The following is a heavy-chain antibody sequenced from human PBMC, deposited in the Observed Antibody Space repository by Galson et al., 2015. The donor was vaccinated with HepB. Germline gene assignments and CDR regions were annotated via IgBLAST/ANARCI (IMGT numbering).Heavy chain of an antibody. Sequence: SVKVSCKVSGYTLTELSMHWVRQAPGKGLEWMGGFDPEDGETIYAQKFQGRVTMTEDTSTDTAYMELSSLRSEDTAVYYCAREGWDCSGGSCYFMRFDPWGQGTLVTVSS. D-gene: IGHD2-15*01. CDR2: FDPEDGET. CDR3: AREGWDCSGGSCYFMRFDP. J-gene: IGHJ5*02. CDR1: GYTLTELS. V-gene: IGHV1-24*01.